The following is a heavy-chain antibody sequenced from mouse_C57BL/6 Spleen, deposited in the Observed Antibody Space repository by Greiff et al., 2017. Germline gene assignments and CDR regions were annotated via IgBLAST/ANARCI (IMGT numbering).Heavy chain of an antibody. CDR1: GYTFTSYW. J-gene: IGHJ4*01. CDR3: ARGSYVSYAMDY. Sequence: QVQLQQPGAELVKPGASVKMSCKASGYTFTSYWITWVKQRPGQGLEWIGDIYPGSGSTNYNEKFKSKATLTVATSSSTAYMQLSSLTSEDSAVYYCARGSYVSYAMDYWGQGTSVTVSS. V-gene: IGHV1-55*01. D-gene: IGHD1-1*01. CDR2: IYPGSGST.